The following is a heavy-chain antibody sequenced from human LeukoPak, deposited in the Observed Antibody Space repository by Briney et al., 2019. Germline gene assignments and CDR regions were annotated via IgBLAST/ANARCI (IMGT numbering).Heavy chain of an antibody. J-gene: IGHJ4*02. D-gene: IGHD3-22*01. CDR1: GYTFTSYY. Sequence: ASVKVSCKASGYTFTSYYMHWVRQAPGQGLEWMGIINPSGGSTSYAQKFQGRVTMTRDTPTSTVYMELSSLRSEDTAVYYCASTVAGGYSLYYFDYWGQGTLVTVSS. V-gene: IGHV1-46*03. CDR3: ASTVAGGYSLYYFDY. CDR2: INPSGGST.